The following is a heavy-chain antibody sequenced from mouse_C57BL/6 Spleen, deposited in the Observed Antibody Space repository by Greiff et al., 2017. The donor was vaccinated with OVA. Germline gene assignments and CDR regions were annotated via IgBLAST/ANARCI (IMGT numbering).Heavy chain of an antibody. CDR1: GYAFSSSW. CDR2: IYPGDGDT. D-gene: IGHD1-1*01. Sequence: VQLQQSGPELVKPGASVKISCKASGYAFSSSWMNWVKQRPGKVLEWIGRIYPGDGDTNYNGKFKGKATRTADKSSSTAYMQLSSLTSEDSAVYFCARWDGSPFDYWGQGTTLTVSS. J-gene: IGHJ2*01. CDR3: ARWDGSPFDY. V-gene: IGHV1-82*01.